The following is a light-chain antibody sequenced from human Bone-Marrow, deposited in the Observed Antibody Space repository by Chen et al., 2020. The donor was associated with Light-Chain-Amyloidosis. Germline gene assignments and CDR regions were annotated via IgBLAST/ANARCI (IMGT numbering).Light chain of an antibody. CDR1: SSDVGGDNH. Sequence: QSALTQPASVSGSPGQSITISCTGTSSDVGGDNHVSWYQQHPDKAPKLMIYEVTNRPSWVPDRFSGSKSENTASLTISGLETEDEADYFCSSYTITNTLVFGSGTRLSVL. V-gene: IGLV2-14*01. CDR3: SSYTITNTLV. J-gene: IGLJ1*01. CDR2: EVT.